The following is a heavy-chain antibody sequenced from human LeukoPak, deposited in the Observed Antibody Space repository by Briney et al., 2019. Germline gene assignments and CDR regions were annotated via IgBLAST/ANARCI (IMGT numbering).Heavy chain of an antibody. CDR2: IYYSGST. Sequence: PSETLSLTCTVSGGSISSSSYYWGWIRQPPGKGPEWIGSIYYSGSTYYNPSLKSRVTISVDTSKNQFSLKLSSVTAADTAVYYCARERITTNSVDYWGQGTLVTVSS. V-gene: IGHV4-39*01. J-gene: IGHJ4*02. CDR3: ARERITTNSVDY. D-gene: IGHD3-10*01. CDR1: GGSISSSSYY.